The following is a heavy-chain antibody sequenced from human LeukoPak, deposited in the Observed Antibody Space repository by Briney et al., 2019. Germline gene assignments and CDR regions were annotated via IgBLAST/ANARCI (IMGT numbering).Heavy chain of an antibody. J-gene: IGHJ4*02. D-gene: IGHD3-10*01. Sequence: GGSLRLSCAASGFTFTTYGMHWVRQTPGRGLEWLALISGDEADNFYADSVRGRFFISRDNSKNTVFLQMNSLRTDDTAVYFCASGAGYGGQGTLVTVSS. V-gene: IGHV3-30*19. CDR3: ASGAGY. CDR1: GFTFTTYG. CDR2: ISGDEADN.